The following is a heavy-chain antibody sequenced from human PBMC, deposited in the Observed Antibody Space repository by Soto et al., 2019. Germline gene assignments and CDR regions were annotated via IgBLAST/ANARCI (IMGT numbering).Heavy chain of an antibody. CDR3: ARGNLSFDFDS. J-gene: IGHJ4*02. V-gene: IGHV3-30*03. D-gene: IGHD1-26*01. CDR1: GFNFGFFG. Sequence: QIQLVESGGDVVQPGKSLRLSCAXSGFNFGFFGMHWVRQAPGKGLEWVAFISGDGINTQYADSVRGRFTLSRDYSRKTMYLQMDSLRDEDTALYYCARGNLSFDFDSWGLGTLVTVSS. CDR2: ISGDGINT.